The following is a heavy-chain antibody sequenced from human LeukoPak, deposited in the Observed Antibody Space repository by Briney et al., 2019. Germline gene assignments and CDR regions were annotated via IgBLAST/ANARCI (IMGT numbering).Heavy chain of an antibody. CDR2: ISNIGGYT. D-gene: IGHD2-15*01. CDR1: GFTFSSSA. CDR3: AKQVGYCSDGSCYFPY. Sequence: GESLTLSCAASGFTFSSSAMRWVRQPPGKGLEWVSAISNIGGYTYYADSVQGRFTIPRDNSMSTLCLQMNSVRAEDTAVYYCAKQVGYCSDGSCYFPYWGQGTLVTVSS. J-gene: IGHJ4*02. V-gene: IGHV3-23*01.